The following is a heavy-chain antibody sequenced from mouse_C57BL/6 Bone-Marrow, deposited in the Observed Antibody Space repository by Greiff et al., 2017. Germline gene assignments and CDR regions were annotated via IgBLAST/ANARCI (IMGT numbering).Heavy chain of an antibody. CDR3: ARGDGYSSWFAY. J-gene: IGHJ3*01. CDR2: IRNKANGYTT. V-gene: IGHV7-3*01. Sequence: EVQRVESGGGLVQPGGSLSLSCAASGFTFTDYYMSWVRQPPGKALEWLGFIRNKANGYTTEYSASVKGRFTISRDNSQSILYLQMNALRAEDSATYYCARGDGYSSWFAYWGKGTLVTVSA. CDR1: GFTFTDYY. D-gene: IGHD2-3*01.